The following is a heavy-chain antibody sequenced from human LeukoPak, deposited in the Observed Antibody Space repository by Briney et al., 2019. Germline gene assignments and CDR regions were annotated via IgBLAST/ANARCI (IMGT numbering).Heavy chain of an antibody. J-gene: IGHJ4*02. D-gene: IGHD1-26*01. V-gene: IGHV4-39*07. Sequence: SETLSLTCTVSGGSISSSSYYWGWIRQPPGKGLEWIGSIYYSGSTYYNPSLKSRVTISVDTSKNQFSLKLSSVTAADTAVYYCARDRGSGSHNLYYFDYWGQGTLVTVSS. CDR1: GGSISSSSYY. CDR3: ARDRGSGSHNLYYFDY. CDR2: IYYSGST.